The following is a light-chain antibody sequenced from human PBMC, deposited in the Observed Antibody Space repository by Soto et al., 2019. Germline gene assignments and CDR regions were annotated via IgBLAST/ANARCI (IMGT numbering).Light chain of an antibody. CDR2: DVS. J-gene: IGLJ2*01. V-gene: IGLV2-14*03. CDR1: SSDVGAYNY. CDR3: SSYTSSTLV. Sequence: QSALTQPASVSGSPGQSITISCTGTSSDVGAYNYVSWYQQHPGTAPKLMIYDVSNRPSGISNRFSGSKSGNTASLTISGXXXXXXXXXYCSSYTSSTLVFGGGTKLTV.